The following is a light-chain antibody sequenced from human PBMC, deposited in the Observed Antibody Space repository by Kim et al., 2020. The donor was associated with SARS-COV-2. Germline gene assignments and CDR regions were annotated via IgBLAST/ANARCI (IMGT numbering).Light chain of an antibody. J-gene: IGKJ2*01. CDR1: QSVSSSY. CDR3: QQYGSSSYT. CDR2: GAS. V-gene: IGKV3-20*01. Sequence: WSSGERATLSCRASQSVSSSYLAWYQQKPGQALRLLIYGASSRATGIPDRFSGSGSGTDFTLTISRLEPEDCAVYYCQQYGSSSYTFGQGTKLEIK.